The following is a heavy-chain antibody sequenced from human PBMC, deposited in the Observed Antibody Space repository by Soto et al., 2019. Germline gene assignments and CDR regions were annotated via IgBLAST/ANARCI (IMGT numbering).Heavy chain of an antibody. Sequence: ASVKVSCKASGGTFSSYAISWVRQALGQGLEWMGGIIPIFGTANYAQKFQGRVTITADESTSTAYMELSSLRSEDTAVYYCAGGDYVWGSYRQNPPTYYYYYYGMDVWGQGTTVTVSS. CDR1: GGTFSSYA. D-gene: IGHD3-16*02. V-gene: IGHV1-69*13. CDR3: AGGDYVWGSYRQNPPTYYYYYYGMDV. CDR2: IIPIFGTA. J-gene: IGHJ6*02.